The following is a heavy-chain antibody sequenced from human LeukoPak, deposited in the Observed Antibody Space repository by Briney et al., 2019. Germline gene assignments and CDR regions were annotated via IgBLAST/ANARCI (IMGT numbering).Heavy chain of an antibody. V-gene: IGHV1-24*01. CDR3: ATSPGFVVVPAATGALSY. CDR2: FDPEDGET. CDR1: EYTLTELS. D-gene: IGHD2-2*01. Sequence: ASVKVSCKVSEYTLTELSMHWVRQTPGKGLEWRGGFDPEDGETIYAQKFQGRVTMNEDTSTDTAYMELSSLRSEDTAVYYCATSPGFVVVPAATGALSYWGQGTLVTVSS. J-gene: IGHJ4*02.